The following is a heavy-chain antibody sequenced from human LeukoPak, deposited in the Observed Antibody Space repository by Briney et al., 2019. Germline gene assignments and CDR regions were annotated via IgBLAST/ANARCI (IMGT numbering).Heavy chain of an antibody. CDR2: IKQDGSEK. Sequence: PGGSLRLSCAASGFTFSSYWMSWVRQAPGKGLEWVANIKQDGSEKYYVDSVKGRFTISRDNAKNSLYLQMNSLRAEDTAVYYYARGPRAIFGVVIAKKNDYWGQGTLVTVSS. J-gene: IGHJ4*02. CDR3: ARGPRAIFGVVIAKKNDY. V-gene: IGHV3-7*01. D-gene: IGHD3-3*01. CDR1: GFTFSSYW.